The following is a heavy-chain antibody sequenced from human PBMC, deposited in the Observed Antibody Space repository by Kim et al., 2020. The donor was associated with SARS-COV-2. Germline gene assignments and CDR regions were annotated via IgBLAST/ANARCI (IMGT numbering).Heavy chain of an antibody. J-gene: IGHJ4*02. Sequence: SETLSLTCTVTDVSISSDYWSWIRQPPGKGLEWIAYIHHSGTTNYNPSLKSRVTISVDTSKNQFSLKLSSVTAADTAVYYCARGGPSSRYFDSWGQGTLITV. CDR1: DVSISSDY. CDR2: IHHSGTT. D-gene: IGHD2-2*01. CDR3: ARGGPSSRYFDS. V-gene: IGHV4-59*13.